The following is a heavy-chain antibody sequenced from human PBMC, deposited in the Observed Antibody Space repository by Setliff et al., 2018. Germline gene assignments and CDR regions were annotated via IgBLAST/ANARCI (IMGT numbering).Heavy chain of an antibody. J-gene: IGHJ2*01. CDR3: ARTSTGRYFDL. V-gene: IGHV4-61*09. D-gene: IGHD2-2*01. CDR2: IYTTWST. CDR1: GGSVGSDFSY. Sequence: SETLSLTCNVSGGSVGSDFSYWTWIRQSDGKGLEWIGQIYTTWSTNYNPSLKSRVTISLDASKKQFSLKLTSVTAADTAVYYCARTSTGRYFDLWGRGTLVTVSS.